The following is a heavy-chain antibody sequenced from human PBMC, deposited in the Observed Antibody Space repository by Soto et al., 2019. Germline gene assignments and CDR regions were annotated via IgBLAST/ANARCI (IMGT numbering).Heavy chain of an antibody. V-gene: IGHV3-33*01. CDR1: GLNFNRNG. Sequence: QVQLVESGGGVVQTGRSLRLSCAASGLNFNRNGMHWVRQAPGKGLEWVAVIWYDGSKESYSDSVKGRFTISRDNSKNMLYLQMNSVRVEDTAVYFCARDRSAGNYFYYGMDVWGQGTTVTVSS. D-gene: IGHD1-1*01. J-gene: IGHJ6*02. CDR3: ARDRSAGNYFYYGMDV. CDR2: IWYDGSKE.